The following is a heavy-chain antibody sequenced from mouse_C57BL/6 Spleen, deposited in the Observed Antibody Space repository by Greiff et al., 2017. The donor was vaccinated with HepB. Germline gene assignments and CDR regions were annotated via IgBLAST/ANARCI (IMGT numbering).Heavy chain of an antibody. V-gene: IGHV1-63*01. CDR2: IYPGGGYT. J-gene: IGHJ2*01. CDR1: GYTFTNYW. Sequence: VQLQQSGAELVRPGTSVKMSCKASGYTFTNYWIGWAKQRPGHGLEWIGDIYPGGGYTNYNEKFKGKATLTADKSSSTAYMQVSSLTSEDSAIYYCARRGDRENYFDYWGQGTTLTVSS. CDR3: ARRGDRENYFDY.